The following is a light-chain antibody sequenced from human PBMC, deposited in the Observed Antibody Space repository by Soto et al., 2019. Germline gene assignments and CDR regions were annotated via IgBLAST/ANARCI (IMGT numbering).Light chain of an antibody. CDR3: QQYGRSLYT. J-gene: IGKJ2*01. Sequence: EIVLTQSPGTLSLSPGERATLSCRASQSVSSSYLAWYQQKPGQAPRLLIYDASSRAPGIPDRFSGSGSGTDFPLTISSLQPEDFAVYYCQQYGRSLYTFGQGTKLEIK. CDR1: QSVSSSY. CDR2: DAS. V-gene: IGKV3-20*01.